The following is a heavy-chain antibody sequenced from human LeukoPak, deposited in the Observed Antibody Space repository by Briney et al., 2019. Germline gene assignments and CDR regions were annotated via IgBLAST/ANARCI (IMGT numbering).Heavy chain of an antibody. Sequence: GGSLRLSCAASGFTFSIYAMSWVRQAPGKGLEWVSSITAGGGITYYVDSVKGRFTISRDNSKNTLYLQMNSLSAEDTALYYCAKLYGDYKHAFHIWGQGTMVTVSS. J-gene: IGHJ3*02. CDR3: AKLYGDYKHAFHI. D-gene: IGHD4-17*01. CDR1: GFTFSIYA. V-gene: IGHV3-23*01. CDR2: ITAGGGIT.